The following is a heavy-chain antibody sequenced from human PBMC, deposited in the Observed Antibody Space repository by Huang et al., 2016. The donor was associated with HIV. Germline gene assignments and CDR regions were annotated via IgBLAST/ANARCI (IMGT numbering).Heavy chain of an antibody. V-gene: IGHV4-39*01. CDR2: IFYIGNG. J-gene: IGHJ6*03. CDR1: GGSISSSSYY. Sequence: QLQLQESGPGLVKPSETLSLTCTVSGGSISSSSYYWGWIRQSPGKGLEWIGSIFYIGNGSSNPALKSRVTMSVDRSSNQFSLKMHSVTAADTAVYYCASRTTVTTTSNYHYFYMDVWGKGTTVIVSS. D-gene: IGHD4-17*01. CDR3: ASRTTVTTTSNYHYFYMDV.